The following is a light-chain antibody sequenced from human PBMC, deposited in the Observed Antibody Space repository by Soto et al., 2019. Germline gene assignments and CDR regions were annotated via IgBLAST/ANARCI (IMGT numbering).Light chain of an antibody. J-gene: IGKJ5*01. CDR1: QSVRSH. CDR2: EAS. V-gene: IGKV3-11*01. Sequence: DIVLTQSPATLSVSPGERATLSCRGSQSVRSHLVWYQQKPGQAPRLLIYEASNRATGIPARFSGSGSGTDFTLTISSLEPEDFAVYYCQQRSDWPITFGQGTRLEIK. CDR3: QQRSDWPIT.